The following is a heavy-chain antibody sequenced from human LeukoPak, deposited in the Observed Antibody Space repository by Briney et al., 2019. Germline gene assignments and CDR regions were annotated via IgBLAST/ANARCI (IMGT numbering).Heavy chain of an antibody. V-gene: IGHV1-69*01. D-gene: IGHD4-23*01. CDR1: GGTFSSYA. J-gene: IGHJ4*02. CDR3: AREGGGNRGGDFDY. Sequence: SVKVSCKASGGTFSSYAISWVRQAPGQGLEWMGGIIPIFGTANYAQKFQGRVTITADESTSTAYMELRSLRSEDTAVYYCAREGGGNRGGDFDYWGQGTLVTVSS. CDR2: IIPIFGTA.